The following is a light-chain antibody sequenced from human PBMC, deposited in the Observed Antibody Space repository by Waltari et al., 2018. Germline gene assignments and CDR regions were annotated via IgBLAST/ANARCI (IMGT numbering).Light chain of an antibody. J-gene: IGKJ1*01. CDR2: KAF. CDR3: QQYKRPPWT. V-gene: IGKV1-5*03. Sequence: DIQMTQSPSSLSASVGDRATTPCRATERINNWLAWYQQKPGKAPNLLIYKAFNLESGVPSRFSGSGSGTEFTLSISNLQPDDFATYYCQQYKRPPWTFGQGTKVDI. CDR1: ERINNW.